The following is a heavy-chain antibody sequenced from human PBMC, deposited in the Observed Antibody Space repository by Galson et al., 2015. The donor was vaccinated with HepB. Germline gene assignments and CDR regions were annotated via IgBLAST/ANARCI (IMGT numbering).Heavy chain of an antibody. CDR1: GYTLTELS. CDR2: FDPEDGET. Sequence: SVKVSCKVSGYTLTELSMHWVRQAPGKGLEWMGGFDPEDGETIYAQKFQGRVTMAEDTSTDTAYMELSSLRSEDTAVYYCATGIPSTGGMDVWGQGTTVTVSS. J-gene: IGHJ6*02. CDR3: ATGIPSTGGMDV. D-gene: IGHD4-17*01. V-gene: IGHV1-24*01.